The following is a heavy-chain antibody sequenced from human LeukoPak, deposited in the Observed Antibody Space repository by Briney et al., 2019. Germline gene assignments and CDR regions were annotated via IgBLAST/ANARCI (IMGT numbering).Heavy chain of an antibody. CDR2: IYSGGNT. CDR3: ARGHHSESYKADY. Sequence: GGSPRLSCAASGFTVSSNYMSWVRQAPGKGLEWVSVIYSGGNTYYADSVKGRFTISRDNSKNTLYLQMNSLRAEDTAVYYCARGHHSESYKADYWGQGTLVTVSS. D-gene: IGHD3-10*01. V-gene: IGHV3-53*01. CDR1: GFTVSSNY. J-gene: IGHJ4*02.